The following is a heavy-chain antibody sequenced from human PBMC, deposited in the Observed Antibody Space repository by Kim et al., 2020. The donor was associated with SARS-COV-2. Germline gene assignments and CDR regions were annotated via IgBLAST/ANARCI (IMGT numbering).Heavy chain of an antibody. J-gene: IGHJ4*02. Sequence: YYADSVKGRFTISRDNSKNELYLQMNSLRAEDTAVYYCARGGMVRGVTDYWGQGTLVTVSS. D-gene: IGHD3-10*01. CDR3: ARGGMVRGVTDY. V-gene: IGHV3-53*01.